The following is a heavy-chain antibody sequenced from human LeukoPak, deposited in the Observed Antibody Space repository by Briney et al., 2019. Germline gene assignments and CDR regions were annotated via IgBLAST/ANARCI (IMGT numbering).Heavy chain of an antibody. V-gene: IGHV3-48*03. CDR1: GFTFNSYE. J-gene: IGHJ4*02. CDR2: ICSSVSSI. CDR3: AREGSGYSYGPIDY. D-gene: IGHD5-18*01. Sequence: PGGSLRLSCAASGFTFNSYEMNWVRQAPGKGLEWVSYICSSVSSIYYADSVKGRFTISRDNARNSLYLQMNSLRAEDTGVYYCAREGSGYSYGPIDYWGQGTLVTVSS.